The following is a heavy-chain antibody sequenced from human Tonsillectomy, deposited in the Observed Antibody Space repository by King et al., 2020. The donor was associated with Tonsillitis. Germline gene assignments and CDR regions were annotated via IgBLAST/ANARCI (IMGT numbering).Heavy chain of an antibody. J-gene: IGHJ6*02. CDR3: ARPKSRLLQDYYYATDV. V-gene: IGHV1-69*01. CDR2: IIPIFSTT. Sequence: QLVQSGAEVKKPGSSVKVSCKTSGGTFSSSAVSWVRQAPGQGLEWMGGIIPIFSTTNYAQKFQGRLTITADESTSTAYMELSSLTSEDTAVYYCARPKSRLLQDYYYATDVWGQGTTVTVSS. CDR1: GGTFSSSA.